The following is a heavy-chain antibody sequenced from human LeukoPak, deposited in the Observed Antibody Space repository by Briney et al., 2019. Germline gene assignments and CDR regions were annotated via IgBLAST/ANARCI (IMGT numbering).Heavy chain of an antibody. CDR3: ARRVYYFDY. D-gene: IGHD2-8*01. V-gene: IGHV3-23*01. CDR2: ISGSGGST. J-gene: IGHJ4*02. CDR1: GFTFSSYA. Sequence: GGSLRLSCAASGFTFSSYAMSWVRQAPGKGLGWVSAISGSGGSTYYADSVKGRFTISRDNSKNTLYLQMNSLKAEDTAVYYCARRVYYFDYWGQGTLVTVPS.